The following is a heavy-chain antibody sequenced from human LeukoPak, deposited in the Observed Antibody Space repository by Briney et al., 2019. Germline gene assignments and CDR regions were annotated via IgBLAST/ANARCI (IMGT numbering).Heavy chain of an antibody. CDR3: AKGSSGWQRGSIFDY. V-gene: IGHV3-9*01. Sequence: GGSLRLSCAASGFTFDDYAMHWVRHAPGKGLEWVSGISWNSGSIGYADSVKGRFTISRDNAKNSLYLQMNSLRAEDTALYYCAKGSSGWQRGSIFDYWGQGTLVTVSS. D-gene: IGHD6-19*01. CDR2: ISWNSGSI. CDR1: GFTFDDYA. J-gene: IGHJ4*02.